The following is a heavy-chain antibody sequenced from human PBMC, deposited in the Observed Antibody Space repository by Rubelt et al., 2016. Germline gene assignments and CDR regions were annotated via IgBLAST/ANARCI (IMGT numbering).Heavy chain of an antibody. Sequence: GGSLRLSCAASGFAFSRSAMSWVRQAPGKGLEWVSGISDNGSGPQYADSVKGRFTISRDNSKNTLFLQMNSLRADDTAVYYCATGTMVRGAYGMDVWGQGTTVTVSS. V-gene: IGHV3-23*01. J-gene: IGHJ6*02. CDR3: ATGTMVRGAYGMDV. D-gene: IGHD3-10*01. CDR2: ISDNGSGP. CDR1: GFAFSRSA.